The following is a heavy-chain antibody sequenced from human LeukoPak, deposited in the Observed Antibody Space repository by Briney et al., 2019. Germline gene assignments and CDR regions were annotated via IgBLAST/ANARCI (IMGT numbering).Heavy chain of an antibody. D-gene: IGHD2-2*01. CDR3: ARSPIGYCSNTSCYHYYYYGMDV. J-gene: IGHJ6*02. V-gene: IGHV4-34*01. CDR2: INHSGST. Sequence: SETLSLTCAVYGGSFSGCYWSWIRQPPGKGLEWIGEINHSGSTNYNPSLKSRVTISVDTSKNQFSLKLSSVTAADTAVYYCARSPIGYCSNTSCYHYYYYGMDVWGQGTTVTVSS. CDR1: GGSFSGCY.